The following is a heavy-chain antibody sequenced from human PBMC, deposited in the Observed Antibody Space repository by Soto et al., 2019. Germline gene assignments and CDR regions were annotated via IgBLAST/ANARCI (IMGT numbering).Heavy chain of an antibody. CDR1: GGTFSSYA. V-gene: IGHV1-69*06. J-gene: IGHJ6*02. CDR3: ASGSMTTVTQKTYHYGLDV. CDR2: IIPIFGTT. Sequence: SVKVSCNASGGTFSSYAISWVRQAPGQGLEWMGGIIPIFGTTNYAQKFQGRVTITADKSTSTAYMEQSSLRFEDTAVYYCASGSMTTVTQKTYHYGLDVWGQGTTVTVSS. D-gene: IGHD4-17*01.